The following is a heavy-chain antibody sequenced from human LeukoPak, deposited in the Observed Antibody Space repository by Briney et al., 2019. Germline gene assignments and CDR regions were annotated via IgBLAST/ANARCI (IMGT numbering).Heavy chain of an antibody. CDR2: IIPSGGST. J-gene: IGHJ4*02. V-gene: IGHV1-46*01. D-gene: IGHD3-16*01. CDR3: ARDSYGSDY. CDR1: GYTFTSYA. Sequence: ASVKVSCKASGYTFTSYAMNWVRQAPGQGLEWMGRIIPSGGSTTYAQKFQGRVTMTRDMSTNTVYMELSSLRSEDTAVYYCARDSYGSDYWGQGTLVTVSS.